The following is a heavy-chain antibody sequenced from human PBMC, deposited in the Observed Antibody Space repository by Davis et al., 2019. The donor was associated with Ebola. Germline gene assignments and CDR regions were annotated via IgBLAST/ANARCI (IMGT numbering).Heavy chain of an antibody. D-gene: IGHD3-22*01. CDR2: ISAYNGNT. CDR1: GYTFTSYG. CDR3: ARDLAGNYYDSSGYYMDAFDI. Sequence: ASVKVSCKASGYTFTSYGISWVRQAPGQGLEWMGWISAYNGNTNYAQKLQGRVTMTTDTSTSTAYMELRSLRSDDTAVYYCARDLAGNYYDSSGYYMDAFDIWGQGTMVTVSS. V-gene: IGHV1-18*01. J-gene: IGHJ3*02.